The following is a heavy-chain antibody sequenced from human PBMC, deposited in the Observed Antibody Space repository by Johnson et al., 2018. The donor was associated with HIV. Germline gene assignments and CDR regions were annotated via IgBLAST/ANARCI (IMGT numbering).Heavy chain of an antibody. D-gene: IGHD3-16*02. CDR1: GFTFSSYW. V-gene: IGHV3-7*01. CDR3: ARDYLDAFDI. J-gene: IGHJ3*02. CDR2: IKQDGSEK. Sequence: VQLVESGGGVVQPGGSMRLSCAASGFTFSSYWMSWVRQAPGKGLGWVANIKQDGSEKYYVDSVKGRFTISRDNAKNALYLQMNSLRAEDTAVYYCARDYLDAFDIWGQGTMVTVSS.